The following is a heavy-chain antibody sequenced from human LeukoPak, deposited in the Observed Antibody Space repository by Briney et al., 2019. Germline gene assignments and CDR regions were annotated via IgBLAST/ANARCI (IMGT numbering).Heavy chain of an antibody. Sequence: GGSLRLSCAASGFTVSTTYMNWVRQAPGKGLEWVSVIYSGGRTYYGDSVQGRFTISRDRSKNTLYLQMNSLRTEDTAVYYCAREGPSTSSYDYWGQGTLVTVSS. D-gene: IGHD2-2*01. J-gene: IGHJ4*02. V-gene: IGHV3-53*01. CDR3: AREGPSTSSYDY. CDR2: IYSGGRT. CDR1: GFTVSTTY.